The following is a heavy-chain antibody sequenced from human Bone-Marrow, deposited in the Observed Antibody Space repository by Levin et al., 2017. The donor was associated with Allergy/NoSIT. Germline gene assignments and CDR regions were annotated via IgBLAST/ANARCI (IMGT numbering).Heavy chain of an antibody. CDR1: GFTFSSYA. Sequence: GGSLRLSCAASGFTFSSYAMSWVRQAPGKGLEWVSAISGSGGSTYYADSVKGRFTISRDNSKNTLYLQMNSLRAEDTAVYYCAKARLSAVLYYYYYGMDVWGQGTTVTVSS. V-gene: IGHV3-23*01. CDR2: ISGSGGST. CDR3: AKARLSAVLYYYYYGMDV. D-gene: IGHD6-6*01. J-gene: IGHJ6*02.